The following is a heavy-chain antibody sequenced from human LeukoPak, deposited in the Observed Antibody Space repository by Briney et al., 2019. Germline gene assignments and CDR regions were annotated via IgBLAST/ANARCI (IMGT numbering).Heavy chain of an antibody. CDR1: GGSLSSYY. J-gene: IGHJ3*02. Sequence: PSETLSLTCTVSGGSLSSYYWSWIRQPPGKGLEWIGYIYYSGSTNYNPSLKSRVTISVDTSKNQFSLKLSSVTAADTAVYYCARVKEGFDIWGQGTMVTVSS. V-gene: IGHV4-59*08. D-gene: IGHD4-23*01. CDR3: ARVKEGFDI. CDR2: IYYSGST.